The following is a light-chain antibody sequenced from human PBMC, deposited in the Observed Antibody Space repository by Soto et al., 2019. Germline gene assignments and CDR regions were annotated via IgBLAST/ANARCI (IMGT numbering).Light chain of an antibody. CDR1: QTINRF. Sequence: IQMTQSPSSLSASVGDRVTITCRAGQTINRFLSWYQQKPGKAPMLLIYSASSLQSGVPLRFSGSGSGTDFSLTINGLQPDDFATYYCQQSYSTLRPTFGGGTKVDI. J-gene: IGKJ4*01. V-gene: IGKV1-39*01. CDR2: SAS. CDR3: QQSYSTLRPT.